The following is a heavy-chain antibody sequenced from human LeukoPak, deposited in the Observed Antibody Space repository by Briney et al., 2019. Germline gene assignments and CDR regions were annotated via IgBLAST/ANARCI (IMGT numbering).Heavy chain of an antibody. CDR3: ARTSYSSGWSAFDY. Sequence: SETLSLTCAVYGGSFSGYYWSWLRQPPGKGLEWIGEINHSGSTNYNPSLKSRVTISVDTSKNQFSLKLSSVTAADTAVYYCARTSYSSGWSAFDYWGQGTLVTVSS. CDR1: GGSFSGYY. V-gene: IGHV4-34*01. CDR2: INHSGST. J-gene: IGHJ4*02. D-gene: IGHD6-19*01.